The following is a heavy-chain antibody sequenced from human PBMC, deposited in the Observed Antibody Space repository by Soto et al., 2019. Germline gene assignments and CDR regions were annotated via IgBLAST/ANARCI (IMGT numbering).Heavy chain of an antibody. D-gene: IGHD3-9*01. CDR2: ISLGGANT. CDR1: AFMFKNYA. V-gene: IGHV3-23*01. J-gene: IGHJ4*02. Sequence: EVHLLESGGGLVQPGGSLRLSCAASAFMFKNYAMSWVRQAPGKGLEWVSTISLGGANTHYADSVKGRFTISRDNSKNSLYLEMNNLRGEDTAVYYCAQDPSTGYADHWGQGTLVTVSS. CDR3: AQDPSTGYADH.